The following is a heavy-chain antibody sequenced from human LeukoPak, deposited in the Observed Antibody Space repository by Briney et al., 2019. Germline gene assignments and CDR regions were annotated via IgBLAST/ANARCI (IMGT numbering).Heavy chain of an antibody. CDR2: VSWNSGSI. V-gene: IGHV3-9*01. Sequence: GGSLRLSCAASGFTFDDYAMHWVRQAPGKGLEWVSGVSWNSGSIGYADSVKGRFTISRDNAKNSLYLQMNSLRAEDTAVYYCARNYITMIVVVSLDYWGQGTLVTVSS. CDR1: GFTFDDYA. CDR3: ARNYITMIVVVSLDY. D-gene: IGHD3-22*01. J-gene: IGHJ4*02.